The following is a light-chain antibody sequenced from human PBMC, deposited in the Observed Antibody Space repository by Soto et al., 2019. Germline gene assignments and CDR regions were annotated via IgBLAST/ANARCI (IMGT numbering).Light chain of an antibody. V-gene: IGLV2-8*01. CDR2: QVS. J-gene: IGLJ1*01. CDR1: SSVVGGYDY. Sequence: QSVLTQPPSASGSPGQSVTISCTGTSSVVGGYDYVSWYQQLPGKAPTLILYQVSKRSSGVPDRFSGSKSGSTASLTVSGLQAEDEADYYCSSYADNNNFVFGTGTKVTVL. CDR3: SSYADNNNFV.